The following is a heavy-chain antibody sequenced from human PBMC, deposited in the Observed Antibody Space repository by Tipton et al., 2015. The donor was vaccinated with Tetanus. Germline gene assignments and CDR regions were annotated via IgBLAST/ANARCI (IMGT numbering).Heavy chain of an antibody. J-gene: IGHJ4*02. D-gene: IGHD1-1*01. CDR3: ARANNEFPKKGPFDS. Sequence: TLSLTCTVSGSSITSTTHYWGWIRQAPGKGLEWIGIIYYSGSTYYNASLRSRVTISVDTSKNQFSLRLTSVTAADTAVYYCARANNEFPKKGPFDSWGQGSLVIVSS. CDR1: GSSITSTTHY. V-gene: IGHV4-39*07. CDR2: IYYSGST.